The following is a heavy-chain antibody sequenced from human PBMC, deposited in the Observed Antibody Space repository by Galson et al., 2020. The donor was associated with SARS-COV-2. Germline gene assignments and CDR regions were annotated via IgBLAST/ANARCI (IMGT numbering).Heavy chain of an antibody. Sequence: ASVKVSCKASGYTFTGYYMYWVRQAPGQGLEWMGWINPNSGGTNYAQKFQGWVTLTRDTSISTAYMELSRLKSDDTAVYYCARGHGRAIFGVVTRDYGMDVWGQGTTVTVSS. CDR2: INPNSGGT. CDR1: GYTFTGYY. D-gene: IGHD3-3*01. CDR3: ARGHGRAIFGVVTRDYGMDV. J-gene: IGHJ6*02. V-gene: IGHV1-2*04.